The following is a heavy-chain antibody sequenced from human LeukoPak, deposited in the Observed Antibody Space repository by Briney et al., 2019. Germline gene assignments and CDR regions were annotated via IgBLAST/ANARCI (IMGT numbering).Heavy chain of an antibody. V-gene: IGHV3-9*01. CDR1: GFTFDDYA. CDR2: ISWNSGII. CDR3: ARDTTLYSNYAFFDY. D-gene: IGHD4-11*01. J-gene: IGHJ4*02. Sequence: PGRSLRLSCAASGFTFDDYAMHWVRQAPGKGLEWVSGISWNSGIIAYADSVKGRFTISRDNAKNSLYLQMNSLRAEDTALYYCARDTTLYSNYAFFDYWGQGTLVTVSS.